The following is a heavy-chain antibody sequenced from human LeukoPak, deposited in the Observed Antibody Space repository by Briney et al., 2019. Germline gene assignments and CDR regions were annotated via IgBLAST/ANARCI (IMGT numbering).Heavy chain of an antibody. CDR1: GGTFSSYA. Sequence: SVKVSCKASGGTFSSYAISWVRQAPGQGLGWMGRIIPILGIANYAQKLQGGVTMTTDTSTSTAYMELRSLRSDDTAVYYCARDPGGTGPYYFDYWGQGTLVTVSS. CDR2: IIPILGIA. CDR3: ARDPGGTGPYYFDY. V-gene: IGHV1-69*04. J-gene: IGHJ4*02. D-gene: IGHD1-1*01.